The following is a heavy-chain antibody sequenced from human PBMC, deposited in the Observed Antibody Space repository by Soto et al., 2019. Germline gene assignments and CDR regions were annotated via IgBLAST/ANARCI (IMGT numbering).Heavy chain of an antibody. J-gene: IGHJ4*02. V-gene: IGHV3-30-3*01. Sequence: PGGSLRLSCAASGFTFSSYAMHWVRQAPGKGLEWVAVISYDGSNKYYADSVKGRFTISRDNSKNTLYLQMNSLRAEDTAVYYCARPTPVAAPVGYWGQGTLVTVSS. CDR2: ISYDGSNK. CDR3: ARPTPVAAPVGY. CDR1: GFTFSSYA. D-gene: IGHD6-19*01.